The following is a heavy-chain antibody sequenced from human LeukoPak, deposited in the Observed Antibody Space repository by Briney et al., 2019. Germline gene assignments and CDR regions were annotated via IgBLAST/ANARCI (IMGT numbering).Heavy chain of an antibody. J-gene: IGHJ2*01. Sequence: SETLSLTCTVSGVSISSYYWSWLRQPPGKGLEWIGYIYYSGSTNYNPSLKSRVTISVDTSKNQFSLKLSSVTAADTAVYYCAREAAATSLWGRGTLVTDSS. CDR1: GVSISSYY. D-gene: IGHD6-25*01. CDR3: AREAAATSL. V-gene: IGHV4-59*01. CDR2: IYYSGST.